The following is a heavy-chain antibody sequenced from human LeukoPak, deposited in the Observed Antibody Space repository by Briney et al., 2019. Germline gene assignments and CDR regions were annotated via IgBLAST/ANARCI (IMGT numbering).Heavy chain of an antibody. V-gene: IGHV3-21*01. Sequence: GGSLRLSCAASGFTFSSYSMNWVRQAPGKGLEWVSSISSSSSYIYYADSVKGRLTISRDNAKNSLYLQMNSLRAEDTAVYYCARGGQVCSGGSCSPYYFDYWGQGTLVTVSS. CDR2: ISSSSSYI. J-gene: IGHJ4*02. D-gene: IGHD2-15*01. CDR3: ARGGQVCSGGSCSPYYFDY. CDR1: GFTFSSYS.